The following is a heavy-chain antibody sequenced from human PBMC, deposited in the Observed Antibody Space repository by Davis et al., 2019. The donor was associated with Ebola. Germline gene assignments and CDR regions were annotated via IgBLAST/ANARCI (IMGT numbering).Heavy chain of an antibody. J-gene: IGHJ5*02. CDR1: GYTFTSYD. D-gene: IGHD3-3*01. CDR2: MNPNSGNT. Sequence: ASVKVSCKASGYTFTSYDINWVRQATGQGLEWMGWMNPNSGNTGYAQKFQGRVTMTRDTSISTAYMALSRLRSDETAVYYCAREVGTMFGVVIENWFDPWGQGTLVTVSS. CDR3: AREVGTMFGVVIENWFDP. V-gene: IGHV1-8*01.